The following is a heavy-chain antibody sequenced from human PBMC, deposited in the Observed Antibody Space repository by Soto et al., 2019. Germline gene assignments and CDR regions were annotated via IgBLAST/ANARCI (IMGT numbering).Heavy chain of an antibody. CDR1: GGSFSGYY. CDR3: ARATNYDILTGYYEAHYYYYMDV. V-gene: IGHV4-34*01. D-gene: IGHD3-9*01. CDR2: INHSGST. Sequence: PSETLSLTCAVYGGSFSGYYWSWIRQPPGKGLEWIGEINHSGSTNYNPSLKSRDTISVDTSKNQFSLKLSSVTAADTAVYYCARATNYDILTGYYEAHYYYYMDVWGKGTTVTVSS. J-gene: IGHJ6*03.